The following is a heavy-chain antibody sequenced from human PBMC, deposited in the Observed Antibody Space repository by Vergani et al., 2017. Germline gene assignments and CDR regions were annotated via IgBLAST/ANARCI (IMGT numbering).Heavy chain of an antibody. CDR3: AKDRTDNYVSSSDYSKLFYY. CDR1: GFGFTNFA. J-gene: IGHJ4*02. CDR2: ISKDGTHD. V-gene: IGHV3-30*18. D-gene: IGHD3-22*01. Sequence: QVSLVESGGGVVQPGRSLTLTCSASGFGFTNFAMHWVRQAPGKGLELVATISKDGTHDYYEPSVRGRFADSRDNFKNTMYLQMDRLTTDDTAVYFCAKDRTDNYVSSSDYSKLFYYWVQGILVIVSS.